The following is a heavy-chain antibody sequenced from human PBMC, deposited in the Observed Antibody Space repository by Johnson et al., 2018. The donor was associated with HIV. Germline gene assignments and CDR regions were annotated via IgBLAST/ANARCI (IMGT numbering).Heavy chain of an antibody. CDR1: GFTVSSTY. V-gene: IGHV3-53*01. J-gene: IGHJ3*02. Sequence: VQLVESGGGLVQPGGSLRLSCAASGFTVSSTYMSWVRQAPGKGLEWLSVLYSDGRTYYADSVKGRFTISRDGSKNTLYLQMNSLRAEDTAVYYCAKVGGVVIFSQLVDAFDIWGQGTMVTVSS. D-gene: IGHD3-3*01. CDR3: AKVGGVVIFSQLVDAFDI. CDR2: LYSDGRT.